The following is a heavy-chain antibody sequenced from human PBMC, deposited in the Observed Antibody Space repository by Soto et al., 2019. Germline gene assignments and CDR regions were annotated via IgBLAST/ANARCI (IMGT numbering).Heavy chain of an antibody. CDR2: IYYSGST. CDR3: ARVGRATVTTRYYYYGMDV. Sequence: SETLSLTCTVSGGSISSGGYYWSWIRQHPGKGLEWIGYIYYSGSTYYNPSLKSRVTISVDTSKNQFSLKLSSVTAADTAVYYCARVGRATVTTRYYYYGMDVWGQGTTVTVSS. D-gene: IGHD4-17*01. CDR1: GGSISSGGYY. J-gene: IGHJ6*02. V-gene: IGHV4-31*03.